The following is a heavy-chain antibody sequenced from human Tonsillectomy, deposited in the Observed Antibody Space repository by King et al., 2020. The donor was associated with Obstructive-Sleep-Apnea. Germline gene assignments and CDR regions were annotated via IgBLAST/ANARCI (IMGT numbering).Heavy chain of an antibody. CDR3: ARIGVGATEVDYYYGMDV. V-gene: IGHV3-9*01. J-gene: IGHJ6*02. D-gene: IGHD1-26*01. Sequence: QLVQSGGGLVQPGRSLRLSCAASGFTFDDYAMHWVRQAPGKGLEWVSGISWNSGSIGYADSVKGRFTISRDNAKNSLYLQINSLRAEDTALYYCARIGVGATEVDYYYGMDVWGQGTTVTVSS. CDR2: ISWNSGSI. CDR1: GFTFDDYA.